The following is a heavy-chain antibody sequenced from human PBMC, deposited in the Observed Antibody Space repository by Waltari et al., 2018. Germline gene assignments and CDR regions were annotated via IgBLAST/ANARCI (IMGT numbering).Heavy chain of an antibody. CDR2: ISYDGSNK. D-gene: IGHD1-1*01. CDR1: GFTFSSYA. CDR3: AVRRLQPYFDD. J-gene: IGHJ4*02. Sequence: QVQLVESGGGVVQPGRSLRLSCAASGFTFSSYAMHWVRQAPGKVLEWVAVISYDGSNKYYADSVKGRFTIYRDNSKNTLYLQMNSLRAEDTAVYYCAVRRLQPYFDDWGQGTLVTVSS. V-gene: IGHV3-30-3*01.